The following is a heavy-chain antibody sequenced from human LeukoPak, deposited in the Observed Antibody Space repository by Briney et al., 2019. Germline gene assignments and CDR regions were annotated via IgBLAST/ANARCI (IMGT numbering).Heavy chain of an antibody. D-gene: IGHD5-18*01. CDR3: AREVAGIQLFDY. J-gene: IGHJ4*02. V-gene: IGHV4-59*01. CDR1: VGSISSYY. CDR2: IYYSGRT. Sequence: PSETLSLTCTVSVGSISSYYWSWIRQPPGKGREWIGTIYYSGRTKNNPSLKSRVTISVDTSKNQFSLQLSSVTAADTAVYYCAREVAGIQLFDYWGQGTLVTVSS.